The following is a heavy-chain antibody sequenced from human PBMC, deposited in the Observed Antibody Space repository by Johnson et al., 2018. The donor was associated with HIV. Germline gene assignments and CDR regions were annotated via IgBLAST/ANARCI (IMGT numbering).Heavy chain of an antibody. CDR3: ARDRIAAVMNGARDM. CDR1: GFTFSSYA. CDR2: ISHDGSNK. V-gene: IGHV3-30*04. J-gene: IGHJ3*02. D-gene: IGHD6-6*01. Sequence: QVQLVESGGGVVQPGRSLRLSCAASGFTFSSYAMHWVRQAPGKGLEWVAVISHDGSNKYYADSVKGRLTISRDNSKNTLFLQMNSLKADDTAIYFCARDRIAAVMNGARDMWGQGTLVTVAS.